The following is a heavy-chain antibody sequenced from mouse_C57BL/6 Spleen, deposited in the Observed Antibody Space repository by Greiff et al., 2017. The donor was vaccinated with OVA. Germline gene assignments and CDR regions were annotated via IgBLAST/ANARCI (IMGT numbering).Heavy chain of an antibody. V-gene: IGHV1-19*01. Sequence: EVQLQQSGPVLVKPGASVKMSCKASGYTFTDYYMNWVKQSHGKSLEWIGVSNPYNGGTSYNQKFKGKATLTVDKSSSTAYMELNSLTSEDSAVYYCARADYYSNRYYAMDYWGQGTSVTVAS. CDR3: ARADYYSNRYYAMDY. CDR2: SNPYNGGT. D-gene: IGHD2-5*01. CDR1: GYTFTDYY. J-gene: IGHJ4*01.